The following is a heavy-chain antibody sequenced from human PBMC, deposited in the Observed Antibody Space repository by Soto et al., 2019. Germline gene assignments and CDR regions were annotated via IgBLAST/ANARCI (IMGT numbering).Heavy chain of an antibody. CDR3: ASEWVAARPGGRFGAY. J-gene: IGHJ1*01. D-gene: IGHD6-6*01. Sequence: QVQLVQSGAEVKKPGSSVKVSCKASGGTFSSYAISWVRQAPGQGLEWMGGIIPIFGTANYAQKFPGRVTITADASTSSAYMELSSLGSEDTAVYYCASEWVAARPGGRFGAYWGQGTLVTVSS. V-gene: IGHV1-69*12. CDR1: GGTFSSYA. CDR2: IIPIFGTA.